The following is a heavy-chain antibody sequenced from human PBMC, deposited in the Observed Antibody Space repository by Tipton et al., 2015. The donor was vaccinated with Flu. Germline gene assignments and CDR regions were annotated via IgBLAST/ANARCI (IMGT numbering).Heavy chain of an antibody. CDR3: SREFSGWFDP. Sequence: LRLSCTVSGVSMNNDYWSWIRQPPGKGLEYIGYIHYSGSTKSNPSLKSRVTISLDTSKNQFSLTLSSVTAADTAVYYCSREFSGWFDPWGQGTLVTVSS. CDR2: IHYSGST. CDR1: GVSMNNDY. J-gene: IGHJ5*02. V-gene: IGHV4-59*12. D-gene: IGHD2/OR15-2a*01.